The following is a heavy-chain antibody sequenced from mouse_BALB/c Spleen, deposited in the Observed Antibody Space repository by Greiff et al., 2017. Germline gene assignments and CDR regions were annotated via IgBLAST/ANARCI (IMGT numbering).Heavy chain of an antibody. CDR3: ARYDGRGY. D-gene: IGHD2-12*01. CDR2: INPSNGRT. J-gene: IGHJ2*01. V-gene: IGHV1S81*02. CDR1: GYTFTSYW. Sequence: QVQLQQPGAELVKPGASVKLSCKASGYTFTSYWMHWVKQRPGQGLEWIGEINPSNGRTNYNEKFKSKATLTVDKSSSTAYMQLSSLTSEDSAVYYCARYDGRGYWGQGTTLTVSS.